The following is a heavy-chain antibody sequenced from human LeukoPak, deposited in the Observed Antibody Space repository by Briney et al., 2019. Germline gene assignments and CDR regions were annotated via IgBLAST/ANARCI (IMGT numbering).Heavy chain of an antibody. CDR1: GGSISTYF. CDR3: ARHVGWGVAATLYYFDY. D-gene: IGHD2-15*01. J-gene: IGHJ4*02. Sequence: SETLSLTCTVSGGSISTYFWSWIRQPPGKGLEWIGYVYYSGSTYYNPSLKSRVTISVDTSKNQFSLKLSSVTAADTAVYYCARHVGWGVAATLYYFDYWGQGTLVTVSS. CDR2: VYYSGST. V-gene: IGHV4-59*04.